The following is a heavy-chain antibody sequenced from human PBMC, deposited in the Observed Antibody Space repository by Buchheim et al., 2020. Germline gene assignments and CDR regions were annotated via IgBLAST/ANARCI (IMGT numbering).Heavy chain of an antibody. CDR2: IYTSGST. V-gene: IGHV4-4*07. D-gene: IGHD4-17*01. CDR1: GGSISSYY. CDR3: AKALKRGFGDYDFDP. J-gene: IGHJ5*02. Sequence: QVQLQESGPGLVKPSETLSLTCTVSGGSISSYYWSWIRQPAGKGLEWIGRIYTSGSTNYNPSLKSRVSISIDTSKNHFSLNLTSVTAADTAVYYCAKALKRGFGDYDFDPWGQGTL.